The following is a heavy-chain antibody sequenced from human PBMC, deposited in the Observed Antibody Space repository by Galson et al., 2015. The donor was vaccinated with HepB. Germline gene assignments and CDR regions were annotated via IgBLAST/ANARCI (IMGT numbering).Heavy chain of an antibody. CDR3: AREGKATTPNPVHY. D-gene: IGHD1-1*01. V-gene: IGHV1-69*13. CDR1: GGTFSDYT. Sequence: SVKVSCKASGGTFSDYTISWVRQAPGQGLEWTGGITPIFGTPNYAQKFQGRVTITADESTNTAYMALGSLRADDTAVYYCAREGKATTPNPVHYWGQGTLVTVSS. CDR2: ITPIFGTP. J-gene: IGHJ4*02.